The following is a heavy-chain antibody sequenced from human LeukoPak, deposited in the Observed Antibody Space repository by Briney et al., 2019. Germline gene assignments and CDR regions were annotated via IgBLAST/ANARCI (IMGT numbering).Heavy chain of an antibody. Sequence: ASVKVSCKASGYTFTTYDISWVRQAPGQGLEWMGWINPNSGGTNYAQMFQGRVTMTRDTSISTAYMELSRLRSDDTAVYYCARYRQAGTLDYWGQGTLVTVSS. CDR3: ARYRQAGTLDY. CDR2: INPNSGGT. CDR1: GYTFTTYD. D-gene: IGHD1-7*01. J-gene: IGHJ4*02. V-gene: IGHV1-2*02.